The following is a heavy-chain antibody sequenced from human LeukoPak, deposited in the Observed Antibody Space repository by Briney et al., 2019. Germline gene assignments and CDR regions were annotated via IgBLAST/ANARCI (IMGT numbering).Heavy chain of an antibody. J-gene: IGHJ6*02. CDR1: DGSISSYY. V-gene: IGHV4-59*08. CDR3: ARHVGAARPSYGMDV. Sequence: SETLSLTCTVSDGSISSYYWSWIRQPPGKGLEWIGYIHYSGSTNYNPSLKSRVTISEDTSKNQFSLKLSSVTAADTAVYYCARHVGAARPSYGMDVWGQGTTVTVSS. CDR2: IHYSGST. D-gene: IGHD6-13*01.